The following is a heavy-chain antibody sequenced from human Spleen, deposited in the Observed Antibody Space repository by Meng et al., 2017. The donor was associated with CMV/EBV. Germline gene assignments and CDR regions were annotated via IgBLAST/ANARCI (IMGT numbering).Heavy chain of an antibody. CDR3: ARVFIGDCSSTSCYSPFDY. Sequence: GSLKISCAASGFTFSDYYMSWIRQAPGKGLEWISYISSTGSPIYYADSVKGRFTISRDNAKNSLYLQMNSLRAEDTAVYYCARVFIGDCSSTSCYSPFDYWGQGTLVTVSS. J-gene: IGHJ4*02. D-gene: IGHD2-2*01. V-gene: IGHV3-11*04. CDR2: ISSTGSPI. CDR1: GFTFSDYY.